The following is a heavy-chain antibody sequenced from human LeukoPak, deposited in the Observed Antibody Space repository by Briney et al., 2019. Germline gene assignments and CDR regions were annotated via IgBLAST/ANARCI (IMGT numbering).Heavy chain of an antibody. CDR2: IYYSGST. V-gene: IGHV4-59*01. J-gene: IGHJ6*03. D-gene: IGHD4-23*01. CDR1: GGSISSYY. Sequence: PSETLSLTCTVSGGSISSYYWSWIRQPPGKGLEWIGYIYYSGSTNYNPSLKSRVTMSVDTSKNHFSLKLSSVTAADTAVYYCARTGGQYYYYYYMDVWGKGTTVTVSS. CDR3: ARTGGQYYYYYYMDV.